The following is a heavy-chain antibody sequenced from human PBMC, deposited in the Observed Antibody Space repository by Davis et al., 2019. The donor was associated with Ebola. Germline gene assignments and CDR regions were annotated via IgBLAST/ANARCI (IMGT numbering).Heavy chain of an antibody. D-gene: IGHD2-8*02. CDR2: ISSSGSTI. V-gene: IGHV3-11*01. CDR1: GFTFSDYY. CDR3: ARVGGVLVVYALDY. J-gene: IGHJ4*02. Sequence: GESLKISCAASGFTFSDYYMSWIRQAPGKGLEWVSYISSSGSTIYYADSVKGRFTISRDNAKNSLYLQMNSLRAEDTAVYYCARVGGVLVVYALDYWGQGTLVTVSS.